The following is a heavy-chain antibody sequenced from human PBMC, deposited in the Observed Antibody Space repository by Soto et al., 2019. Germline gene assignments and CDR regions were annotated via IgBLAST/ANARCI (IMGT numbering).Heavy chain of an antibody. V-gene: IGHV1-69*01. CDR3: ARGVVVVAASQLGWFEP. CDR1: GGTFSSYA. Sequence: QVQLVQSGAEVKKPGSSVKVSCKASGGTFSSYAISWVRQAPGQGLEWMGGIIPMFGTTKYAQKFQGRLTITADEATSTAYMELSSLRSGDTAVYYCARGVVVVAASQLGWFEPLGQGTLVTVSS. J-gene: IGHJ5*02. D-gene: IGHD2-15*01. CDR2: IIPMFGTT.